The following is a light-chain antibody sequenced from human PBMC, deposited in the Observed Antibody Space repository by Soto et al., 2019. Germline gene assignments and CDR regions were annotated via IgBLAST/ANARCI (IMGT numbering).Light chain of an antibody. CDR1: SSDVGSYNL. CDR2: EVS. J-gene: IGLJ1*01. V-gene: IGLV2-23*02. CDR3: CSYAGNSTFPYV. Sequence: QSVLNQPASVSGSPGQSITISCTGTSSDVGSYNLVSWYQHHPGKAPKLMIYEVSKRPSGVSNRFSGSKSGNTASLTISGLQAEDEAGYYCCSYAGNSTFPYVFGTGTKVTVL.